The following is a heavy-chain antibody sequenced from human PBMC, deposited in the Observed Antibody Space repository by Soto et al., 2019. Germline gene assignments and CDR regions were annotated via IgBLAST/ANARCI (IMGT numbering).Heavy chain of an antibody. CDR3: ARLADY. V-gene: IGHV3-21*01. J-gene: IGHJ4*02. D-gene: IGHD3-3*02. Sequence: EWVSSISSRSDIYYADSVKGRFTISRDNSKNTLYLQMNSLRAEDTAVYYCARLADYWGQGTLVTVSS. CDR2: ISSRSDI.